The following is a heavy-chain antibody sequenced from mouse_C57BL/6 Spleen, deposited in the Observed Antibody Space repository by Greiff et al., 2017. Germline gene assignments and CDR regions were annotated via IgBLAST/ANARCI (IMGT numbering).Heavy chain of an antibody. CDR1: GYTFTSYW. V-gene: IGHV1-52*01. J-gene: IGHJ3*01. CDR3: ARSNYGSSLGFAY. D-gene: IGHD1-1*01. Sequence: QVQLKQPGAELVRPGSSVKLSCKASGYTFTSYWMHWVKQRPIQGLEWIGNIDPSDSETHYNQKFKDKATLTVDKSSSTAYMQLSSLTSEDSAVYYCARSNYGSSLGFAYWGQGTLVTVSA. CDR2: IDPSDSET.